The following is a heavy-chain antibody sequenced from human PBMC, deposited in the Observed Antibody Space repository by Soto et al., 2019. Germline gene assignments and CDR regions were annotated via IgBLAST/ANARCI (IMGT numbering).Heavy chain of an antibody. CDR2: IIYSXDN. J-gene: IGHJ4*02. CDR1: GASIGSYNY. V-gene: IGHV4-39*01. D-gene: IGHD5-12*01. CDR3: VRHAQWIIRAY. Sequence: SXTRSLTCNVSGASIGSYNYWGWFRQPPGKGMEWIAXIIYSXDNMYKQSLQXXLTQFVDTXKNQISLKLSSVNDADTDVYYCVRHAQWIIRAYWGQGSLVTVYS.